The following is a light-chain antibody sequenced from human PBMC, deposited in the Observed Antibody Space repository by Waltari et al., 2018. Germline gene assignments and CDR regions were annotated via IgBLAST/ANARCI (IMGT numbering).Light chain of an antibody. Sequence: QSVLTQPPSASGTPGQRVSLSCSGSSSNVGSNSVQWYQQLPGTAPKLLIYRDYQRPSGVPDRFSGSKSGTSASLAISWLQSEDEADYYCAAWDDSLNAVIFGGGTKLTVL. V-gene: IGLV1-44*01. CDR3: AAWDDSLNAVI. CDR1: SSNVGSNS. J-gene: IGLJ2*01. CDR2: RDY.